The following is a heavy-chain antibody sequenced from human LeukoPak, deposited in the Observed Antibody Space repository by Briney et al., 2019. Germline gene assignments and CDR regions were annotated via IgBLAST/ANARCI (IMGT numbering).Heavy chain of an antibody. Sequence: GGSLRLSCAASGFTFSSYAMHWVRQAPGKGLEWVAVISYDGSNKYYADSVEGRFTISRDNSKNTLYLQMNSLRAEDTAVYYCASGDTAPPHFYWGQGTLVTVSS. CDR3: ASGDTAPPHFY. V-gene: IGHV3-30*04. D-gene: IGHD5-18*01. CDR2: ISYDGSNK. CDR1: GFTFSSYA. J-gene: IGHJ4*02.